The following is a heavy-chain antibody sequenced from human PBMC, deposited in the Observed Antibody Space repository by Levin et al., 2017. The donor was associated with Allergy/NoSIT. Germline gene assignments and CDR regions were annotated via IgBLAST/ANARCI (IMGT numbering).Heavy chain of an antibody. J-gene: IGHJ6*02. CDR3: ARAKFDPGYSSGWPDNYGMDV. V-gene: IGHV3-21*01. CDR1: GFNLYSYK. CDR2: LSSYSTYI. D-gene: IGHD6-19*01. Sequence: GESLKISCIASGFNLYSYKMTWVRQAPGKGLEWVASLSSYSTYIHYADSVKGRFTISSDNAKSSVWLQMNSLGAEDTALYYCARAKFDPGYSSGWPDNYGMDVWGQGTTVTVSS.